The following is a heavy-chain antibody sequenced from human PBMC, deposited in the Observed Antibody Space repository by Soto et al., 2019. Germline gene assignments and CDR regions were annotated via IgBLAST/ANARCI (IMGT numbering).Heavy chain of an antibody. J-gene: IGHJ4*02. V-gene: IGHV4-30-4*01. CDR2: IYYSGST. D-gene: IGHD5-12*01. CDR1: GGSINSGDYY. Sequence: PSETLSLTCSVSGGSINSGDYYWSWIRQSPGKGLEWIVYIYYSGSTYYNPSLKSRSTISIDTSKNQFFLDVDSVTAADTAVYYCARLYTGYEAFDYWGQGTLVTVSS. CDR3: ARLYTGYEAFDY.